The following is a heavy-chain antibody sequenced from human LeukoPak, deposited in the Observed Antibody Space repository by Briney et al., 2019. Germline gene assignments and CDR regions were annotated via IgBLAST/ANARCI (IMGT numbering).Heavy chain of an antibody. J-gene: IGHJ4*02. CDR2: ISGSGGST. V-gene: IGHV3-23*01. CDR3: AKNDAAGYSSWDYFDY. CDR1: GFTFSSYA. Sequence: PGGSLRLSCAASGFTFSSYAMSWVRQAPGEGLEWVSAISGSGGSTYYADSVKGRFTISRDNSKNTLFLQMNSLRAEDTAVYYCAKNDAAGYSSWDYFDYWGQGTLVTVSP. D-gene: IGHD5-24*01.